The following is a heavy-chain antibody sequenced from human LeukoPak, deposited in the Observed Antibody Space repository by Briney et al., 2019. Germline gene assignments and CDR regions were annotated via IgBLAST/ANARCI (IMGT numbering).Heavy chain of an antibody. Sequence: ASVKVSCKASGGTFSSYAISWVRQAPGQGLEWMGRIIPILGIANYAQKFQGRVTITADKSTSTAYMELSSLRSEDTAVYYCARVLXGYXXSPEXXGMDVWGQGTAVTVS. CDR2: IIPILGIA. CDR3: ARVLXGYXXSPEXXGMDV. D-gene: IGHD6-13*01. CDR1: GGTFSSYA. V-gene: IGHV1-69*04. J-gene: IGHJ6*02.